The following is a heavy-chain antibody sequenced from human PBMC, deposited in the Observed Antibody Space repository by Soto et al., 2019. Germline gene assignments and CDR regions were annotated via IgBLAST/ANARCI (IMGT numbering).Heavy chain of an antibody. J-gene: IGHJ4*02. CDR2: IKSKTDGGTT. CDR3: TGWEKVDY. V-gene: IGHV3-15*01. D-gene: IGHD6-19*01. Sequence: GSLRISWCGPGFPFRKRREGWGRQAPGKGLEWVGRIKSKTDGGTTDYAAPVKGRFTISRDDSKNTLYLQMNSLKTEDTAVYYCTGWEKVDYWGQGTLVTVSS. CDR1: FPFRKRR.